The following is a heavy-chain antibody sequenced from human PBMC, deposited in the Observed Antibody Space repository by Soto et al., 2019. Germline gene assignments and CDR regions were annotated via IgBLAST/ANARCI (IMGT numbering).Heavy chain of an antibody. CDR1: GFTFSGYY. J-gene: IGHJ6*02. V-gene: IGHV3-11*06. CDR2: ISGTSGYT. CDR3: ARSRPHCSSNTCYGYYYGMDV. D-gene: IGHD2-2*01. Sequence: GGSLRLSCAASGFTFSGYYMTWIRQAPGKGLEWVSYISGTSGYTNYADSVKGRFTTSRDNAKNSLYLQMNSLRAEDTAVYYCARSRPHCSSNTCYGYYYGMDVWGQGTTVTVSS.